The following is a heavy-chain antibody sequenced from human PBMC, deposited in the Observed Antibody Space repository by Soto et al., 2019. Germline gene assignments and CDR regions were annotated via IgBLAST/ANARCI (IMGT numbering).Heavy chain of an antibody. J-gene: IGHJ4*02. V-gene: IGHV3-21*01. CDR1: GFTFSSYS. D-gene: IGHD5-12*01. Sequence: PGGSLRLSCAASGFTFSSYSMNWVRQAPGKGLEWVSSISSSSSYIYYADSVKGRFTISRDNAKNSLYLQMNSLRAEDTAVYYCARVRRDGYNPAFDYWGQGTLVTSPQ. CDR2: ISSSSSYI. CDR3: ARVRRDGYNPAFDY.